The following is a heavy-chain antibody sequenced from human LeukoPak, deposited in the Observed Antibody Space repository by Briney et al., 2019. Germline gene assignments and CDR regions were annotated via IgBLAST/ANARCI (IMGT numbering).Heavy chain of an antibody. J-gene: IGHJ3*02. V-gene: IGHV3-48*02. Sequence: PGGSLRLSCAASGFTFSSYSMNWVRQAPGKGLEWVSYISRSSSTIYYADSVKGRFTISRDNAKTSLYLQMNSLRDEDTAVYYCAREAPGYGMTVVASKGAFDIWGQGTMVTVSS. D-gene: IGHD3-22*01. CDR3: AREAPGYGMTVVASKGAFDI. CDR1: GFTFSSYS. CDR2: ISRSSSTI.